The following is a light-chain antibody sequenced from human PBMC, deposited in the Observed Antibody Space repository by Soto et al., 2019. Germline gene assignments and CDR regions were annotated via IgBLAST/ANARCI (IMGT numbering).Light chain of an antibody. CDR1: QSVRSNY. J-gene: IGKJ2*01. CDR3: HQYGSSPYT. Sequence: EIVLTQSPGTLSLSPGERATLSCRANQSVRSNYLAWYQQKPGQAPRLLIYGASTRAIGIPDRFSGSGSGTDFSLTIRRLEPEDFAMYHCHQYGSSPYTFGQGTKLEIK. CDR2: GAS. V-gene: IGKV3-20*01.